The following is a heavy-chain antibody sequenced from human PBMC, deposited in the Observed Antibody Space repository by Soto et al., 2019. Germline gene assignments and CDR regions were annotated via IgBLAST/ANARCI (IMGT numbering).Heavy chain of an antibody. CDR2: IIPIFGTA. Sequence: SVKVSCKASGGTFSSYASSWVRQAPGQGLEWMGGIIPIFGTANYAQKFQGRVTITADESTSTAYMELSSLRSEDTAVYYCASSSSPRYYYYGMDVWGQGTTVTVSS. J-gene: IGHJ6*02. D-gene: IGHD6-13*01. V-gene: IGHV1-69*13. CDR1: GGTFSSYA. CDR3: ASSSSPRYYYYGMDV.